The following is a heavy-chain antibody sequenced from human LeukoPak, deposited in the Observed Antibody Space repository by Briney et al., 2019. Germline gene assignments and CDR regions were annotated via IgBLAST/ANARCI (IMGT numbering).Heavy chain of an antibody. Sequence: GGSLRLSCAASGFTFSSYGMHWVRQAPGKGLEWVAFIQYDGSNKYYADSVKDRFTISRDNSKNTLYLQMNSLRAEDTAVYYCEASHDAFDIWGQGTMVTVSS. V-gene: IGHV3-30*02. CDR3: EASHDAFDI. CDR2: IQYDGSNK. CDR1: GFTFSSYG. J-gene: IGHJ3*02.